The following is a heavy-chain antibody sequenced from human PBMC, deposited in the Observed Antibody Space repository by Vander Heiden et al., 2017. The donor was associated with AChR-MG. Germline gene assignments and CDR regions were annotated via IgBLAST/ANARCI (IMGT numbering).Heavy chain of an antibody. CDR2: ISWNSGSI. V-gene: IGHV3-9*01. Sequence: EVQLVESGGGLVQPGRSLRLSCAASVFTFDDYARHWVRQAPGKGLEWVSGISWNSGSIGYADSVKGRFTISRDNAKNSLYLQMNSLRTEDTALYYCAKDRGGDGYNDFDYWGQGTLVTVSS. D-gene: IGHD2-21*01. CDR3: AKDRGGDGYNDFDY. CDR1: VFTFDDYA. J-gene: IGHJ4*02.